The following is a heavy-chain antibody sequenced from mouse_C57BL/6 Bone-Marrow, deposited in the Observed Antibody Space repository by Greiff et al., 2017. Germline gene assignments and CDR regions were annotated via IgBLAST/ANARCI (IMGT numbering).Heavy chain of an antibody. CDR3: ARLVYDGYYGFAY. V-gene: IGHV5-15*01. D-gene: IGHD2-3*01. CDR1: GFTFSDYG. J-gene: IGHJ3*01. CDR2: ISNLAYSI. Sequence: EVQVVESGGGLVQPGGSLKLSCAASGFTFSDYGMAWVRQAPRKGPEWVAFISNLAYSIYYADTVTGRFTISRENAKNTLYLEMSSLRSEDTAMYYCARLVYDGYYGFAYWGQGTLVTVSA.